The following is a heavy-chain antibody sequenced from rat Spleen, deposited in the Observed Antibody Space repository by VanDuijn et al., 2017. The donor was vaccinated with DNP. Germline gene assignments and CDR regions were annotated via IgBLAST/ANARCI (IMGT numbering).Heavy chain of an antibody. CDR3: ARQGAHYFDY. Sequence: EVQLVESGGGLVRPGRSLKLSCATSGFTFSDCNMAWVRQAPKKGLEWVASISTGGDDTYYLDSVKGRFTISRDNVKSTLYLQMDSLRSDETAIYYCARQGAHYFDYWGQGVMVTVSS. J-gene: IGHJ2*01. CDR2: ISTGGDDT. CDR1: GFTFSDCN. V-gene: IGHV5S23*01.